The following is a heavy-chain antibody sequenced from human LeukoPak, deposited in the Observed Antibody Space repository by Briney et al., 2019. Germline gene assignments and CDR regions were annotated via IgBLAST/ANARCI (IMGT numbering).Heavy chain of an antibody. CDR2: IIPIFGRS. CDR1: VCTFSSYA. V-gene: IGHV1-69*05. D-gene: IGHD3-3*01. Sequence: SVNVSFKSSVCTFSSYAFSWVRQAPAQGLEWMGGIIPIFGRSNNAQKFHDRVTITTDESTSTACMGLSSLRSEDTAVYYCARDRGVLRFLEWSKIGGWFDPWGQGNLVTVSS. J-gene: IGHJ5*02. CDR3: ARDRGVLRFLEWSKIGGWFDP.